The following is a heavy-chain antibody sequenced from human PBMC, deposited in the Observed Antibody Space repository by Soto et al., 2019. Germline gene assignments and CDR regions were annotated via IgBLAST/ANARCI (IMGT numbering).Heavy chain of an antibody. V-gene: IGHV4-4*07. J-gene: IGHJ5*02. D-gene: IGHD3-3*01. CDR1: GGTISGYY. CDR3: ARGERFSGWFDP. Sequence: SETLSLTCSVSGGTISGYYWTWIRQPAGKGLEWIGRIYTSGNTKYNPSLQSRVTMSLDTSNNQFSLRLTSVTAADTAVYYCARGERFSGWFDPWGQGTLVTVSS. CDR2: IYTSGNT.